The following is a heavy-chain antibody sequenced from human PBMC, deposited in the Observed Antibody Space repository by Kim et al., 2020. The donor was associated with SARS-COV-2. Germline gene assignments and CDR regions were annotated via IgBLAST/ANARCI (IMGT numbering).Heavy chain of an antibody. J-gene: IGHJ3*02. CDR3: AKTRTIYGDYAGYAFDI. CDR2: ISWNSGSI. Sequence: GGSLRLSCAASGFTFDDYAMHWVRQAPGKGLEWVSGISWNSGSIGYADSVKGRFTISRDNAKNSLYLQMNSLRAEDTALYYCAKTRTIYGDYAGYAFDI. CDR1: GFTFDDYA. V-gene: IGHV3-9*01. D-gene: IGHD4-17*01.